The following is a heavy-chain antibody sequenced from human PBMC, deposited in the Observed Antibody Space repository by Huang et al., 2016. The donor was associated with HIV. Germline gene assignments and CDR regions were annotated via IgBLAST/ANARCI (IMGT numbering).Heavy chain of an antibody. D-gene: IGHD3-3*01. CDR1: GFTLSNHG. CDR3: ARDGGYSFWTTYATYYLDF. CDR2: NRDNGKTS. J-gene: IGHJ4*02. Sequence: DVQLEESGGALVQPGESLRLSCSVSGFTLSNHGIHWVRQAPGKGLEWIAYNRDNGKTSQYADPGRCRFTLSRDIVKNSIYLQMSNVTVEDSAVYFCARDGGYSFWTTYATYYLDFWGQGTRVTVSS. V-gene: IGHV3-48*01.